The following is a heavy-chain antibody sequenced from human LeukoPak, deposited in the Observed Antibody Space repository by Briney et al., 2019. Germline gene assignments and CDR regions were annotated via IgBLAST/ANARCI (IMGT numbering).Heavy chain of an antibody. CDR2: IWYDGSNK. J-gene: IGHJ4*02. CDR1: GFTFSSYG. V-gene: IGHV3-33*01. Sequence: GRSLRLSCAASGFTFSSYGMRWVRQAPGKGLEWVAVIWYDGSNKYYADSVKGRFTISRDNSKNTLYLQMNSLRAEDTAVYYCARGGPRFCSSTSCLMRGLDYWGQGTLVTVSS. D-gene: IGHD2-2*01. CDR3: ARGGPRFCSSTSCLMRGLDY.